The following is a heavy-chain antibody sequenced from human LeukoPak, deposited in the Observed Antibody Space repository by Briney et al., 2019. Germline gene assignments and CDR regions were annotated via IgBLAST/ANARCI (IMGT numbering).Heavy chain of an antibody. CDR2: IYYSGST. J-gene: IGHJ4*02. CDR1: GGSISSSSYY. V-gene: IGHV4-39*07. CDR3: ARGETYYYDSSGYYLFDY. Sequence: SETLSLTCTVSGGSISSSSYYWGWIRQPPGKGLEWIGSIYYSGSTYYNPSLKSRVTISVDTSKNQFSLKLSSVTAADTAVYYCARGETYYYDSSGYYLFDYWGQGTLLTVSS. D-gene: IGHD3-22*01.